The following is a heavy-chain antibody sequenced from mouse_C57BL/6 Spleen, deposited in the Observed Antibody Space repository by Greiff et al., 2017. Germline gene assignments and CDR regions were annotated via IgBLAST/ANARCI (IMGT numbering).Heavy chain of an antibody. CDR2: ISSGGSYT. Sequence: EVQVVESGGDLVKPGGSLKLSCAASGFTFSSYGMSWVRQTPDKRLEWVATISSGGSYTYYPDSVKGRFTISRDNAKNTLYLQMSSLKSEDTAMYYCARQGWLPFDYWGQGTTLTVSS. CDR1: GFTFSSYG. V-gene: IGHV5-6*01. J-gene: IGHJ2*01. CDR3: ARQGWLPFDY. D-gene: IGHD2-3*01.